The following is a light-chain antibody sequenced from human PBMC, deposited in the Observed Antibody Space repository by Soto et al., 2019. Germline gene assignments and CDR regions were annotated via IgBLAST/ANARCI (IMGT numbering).Light chain of an antibody. J-gene: IGLJ2*01. CDR1: SNDVGGYNY. V-gene: IGLV2-14*01. CDR3: SSYAISSSLII. CDR2: EVS. Sequence: QSALTQPASMSGSPGQSITISCTGTSNDVGGYNYVSWYQQHPGKAPKHIIYEVSNRPSGVSNRFSGSKSGNTASLTISGLRAEDEADYYCSSYAISSSLIIFGGGTKLTVL.